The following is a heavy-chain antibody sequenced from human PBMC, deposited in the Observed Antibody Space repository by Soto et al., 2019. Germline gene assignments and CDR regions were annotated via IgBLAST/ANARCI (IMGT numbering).Heavy chain of an antibody. V-gene: IGHV3-48*03. D-gene: IGHD2-2*01. CDR3: ARDERRYCSSTSCTCRYYCYYGMDV. Sequence: QAGGSLRLSCAASGFTFSSYEMNWVRQAPGKGLEWVSYISSSGSTIYYADSVKGRFTISRDNAKNSLYLQMNSLRAEDTAVYYCARDERRYCSSTSCTCRYYCYYGMDVWGQGTTVTVSS. CDR2: ISSSGSTI. J-gene: IGHJ6*02. CDR1: GFTFSSYE.